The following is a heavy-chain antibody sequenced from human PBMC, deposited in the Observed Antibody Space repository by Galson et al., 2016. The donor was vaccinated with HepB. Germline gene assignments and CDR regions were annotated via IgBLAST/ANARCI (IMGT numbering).Heavy chain of an antibody. V-gene: IGHV5-51*01. J-gene: IGHJ3*02. Sequence: QSGAEVKKPGESLKISCKGSGYSFRSYWIGWVRQMPGKGLEWMGIIYPGDSDTRYSPSSQGQVNIIDDRSISTAYLQRSSLKASDTAMYYCARPREPLWLGAFDIWGQGTMVTVSS. CDR2: IYPGDSDT. CDR1: GYSFRSYW. D-gene: IGHD3-10*01. CDR3: ARPREPLWLGAFDI.